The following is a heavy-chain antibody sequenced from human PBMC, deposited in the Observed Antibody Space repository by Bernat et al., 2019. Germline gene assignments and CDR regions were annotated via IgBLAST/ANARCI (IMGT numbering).Heavy chain of an antibody. V-gene: IGHV3-9*01. CDR2: ISWNSGSI. J-gene: IGHJ6*03. CDR3: AKDTGSSTSSLSYMDV. CDR1: GFTFDDYA. Sequence: EVQLVESGGGLVQPGRSLRLSCAASGFTFDDYAMHWVRQAPGQGLERVSGISWNSGSIGYADSVKGRFTISRDNAKNSLYLQMNSLRAEDTALYYCAKDTGSSTSSLSYMDVWGKGTTVTVSS. D-gene: IGHD2-2*01.